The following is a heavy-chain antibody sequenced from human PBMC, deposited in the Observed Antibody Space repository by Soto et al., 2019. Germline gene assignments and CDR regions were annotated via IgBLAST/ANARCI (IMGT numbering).Heavy chain of an antibody. D-gene: IGHD2-2*02. CDR3: ARLECSTGTCYIGAFDI. Sequence: GESLKISCQGSEYSFTSYWIGWVRQMPGKGLEWMGIIYPGDSDTRYSPSFQGQVAISVDKSISTAYLQWSSLKASDSAIYYCARLECSTGTCYIGAFDIWGQGTMVTLPS. CDR1: EYSFTSYW. V-gene: IGHV5-51*01. CDR2: IYPGDSDT. J-gene: IGHJ3*02.